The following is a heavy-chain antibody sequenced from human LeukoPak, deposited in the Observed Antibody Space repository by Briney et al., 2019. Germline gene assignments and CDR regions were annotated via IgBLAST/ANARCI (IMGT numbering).Heavy chain of an antibody. D-gene: IGHD3-22*01. CDR1: GSSISPYY. Sequence: LETLSLTCTVSGSSISPYYWTWIRQPPGKSLEFIGYIYYSGSTYYNPSLESRVTISVDTSKNQFSLNLISVTAADTAVYYCARGHYDSRGYSEPFDPWGQGTLVTVSS. V-gene: IGHV4-59*01. CDR2: IYYSGST. J-gene: IGHJ5*02. CDR3: ARGHYDSRGYSEPFDP.